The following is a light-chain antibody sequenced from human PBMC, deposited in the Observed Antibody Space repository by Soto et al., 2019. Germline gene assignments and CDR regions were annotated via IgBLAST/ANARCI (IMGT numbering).Light chain of an antibody. Sequence: EIVLTQSPATQSLSPGERATLSCRASQSVGSYLAWYQQKPGQAPSLLIYHASNRATGIPARFSGSGSGTDFTLTISSLEPEDFAVYYCQQRYSWRTFGQGTKLEIK. CDR3: QQRYSWRT. J-gene: IGKJ2*01. CDR1: QSVGSY. V-gene: IGKV3-11*01. CDR2: HAS.